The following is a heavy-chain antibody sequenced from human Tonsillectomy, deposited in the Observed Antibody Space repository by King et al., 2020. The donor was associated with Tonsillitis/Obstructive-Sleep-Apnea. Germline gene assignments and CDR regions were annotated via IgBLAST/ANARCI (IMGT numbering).Heavy chain of an antibody. CDR1: GGSISSYY. CDR2: IYYSGST. Sequence: VQLQESGPGLVKPSETLSLTCTVSGGSISSYYWSWIRQPPGKGLEWIGYIYYSGSTNYNPSLKSRVTISVDTSKNQFSLKLSSVTAADTAVYYCAGTVDTAMVTTFFDYWGQGTLVTVSS. V-gene: IGHV4-59*08. CDR3: AGTVDTAMVTTFFDY. D-gene: IGHD5-18*01. J-gene: IGHJ4*02.